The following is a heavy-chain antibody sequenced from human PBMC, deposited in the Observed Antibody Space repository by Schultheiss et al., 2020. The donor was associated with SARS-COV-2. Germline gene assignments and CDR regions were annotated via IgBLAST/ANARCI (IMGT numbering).Heavy chain of an antibody. CDR3: ARGGIQRHEFDY. J-gene: IGHJ4*02. Sequence: SVKVSCKASGGTFSSYAISWVRQAPGQGLEWMGRIIPILGIANYAQKFQGRVTITADKSTSTAYMELRSLRSDDTAVYYCARGGIQRHEFDYWGQGTLVTV. V-gene: IGHV1-69*04. CDR1: GGTFSSYA. CDR2: IIPILGIA.